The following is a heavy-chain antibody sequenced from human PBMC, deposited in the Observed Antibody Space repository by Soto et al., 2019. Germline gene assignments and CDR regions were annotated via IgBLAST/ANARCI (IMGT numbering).Heavy chain of an antibody. CDR2: ISSSSSYI. CDR1: GFTFSSYS. D-gene: IGHD3-3*01. Sequence: PGGSLRLSCAASGFTFSSYSMNWVRQAPGKGLEWVSSISSSSSYIYYADSVKGRFTISRDNAKNSLYLQMNSLRAEDTAVYYCAREAYDFWSGYYQYYYYYGMDVWGQGTTVTVSS. V-gene: IGHV3-21*01. CDR3: AREAYDFWSGYYQYYYYYGMDV. J-gene: IGHJ6*02.